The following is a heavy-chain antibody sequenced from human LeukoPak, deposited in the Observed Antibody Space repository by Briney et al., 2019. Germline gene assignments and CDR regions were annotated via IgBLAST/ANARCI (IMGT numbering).Heavy chain of an antibody. D-gene: IGHD4-17*01. CDR2: THYSGNT. CDR3: ARVRGDYVNLFDP. Sequence: SETLSLTCTVSGGSVSSGSYHWSWIRQPPGKGLEWIGYTHYSGNTYHNPSLKSRVTISLDTSKKQFSLWLRSVTAADTAVYYCARVRGDYVNLFDPWGQGTLVTVSS. V-gene: IGHV4-61*01. CDR1: GGSVSSGSYH. J-gene: IGHJ5*02.